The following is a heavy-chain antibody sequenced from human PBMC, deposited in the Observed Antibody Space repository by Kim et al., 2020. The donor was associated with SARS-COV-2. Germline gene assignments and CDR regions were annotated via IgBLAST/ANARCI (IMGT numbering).Heavy chain of an antibody. D-gene: IGHD3-22*01. CDR3: ARALSFTMIVVADPKGDYAAFDI. Sequence: GGSLRLSCAASGFTVSSNYMSWVRQAPGKGLEWVSVIYSGGSTYYADSVKGRFTISRDNSKNTLYLQMNSLRAEDTAVYYCARALSFTMIVVADPKGDYAAFDIWGQGTMVTVAS. CDR2: IYSGGST. V-gene: IGHV3-66*01. CDR1: GFTVSSNY. J-gene: IGHJ3*02.